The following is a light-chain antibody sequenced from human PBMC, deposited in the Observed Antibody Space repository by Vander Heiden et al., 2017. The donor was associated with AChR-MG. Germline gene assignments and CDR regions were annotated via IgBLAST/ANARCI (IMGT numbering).Light chain of an antibody. Sequence: DLQMAQSTSFLSASLGDRLTITCQASQDINNYLAWYQQKPGKAPKLLIYDASNLAAGVPSRFSGGGSGTDFTFTIDSLQPEDVGTYYCQQYVDRPLTFGGGTRV. V-gene: IGKV1-33*01. J-gene: IGKJ4*01. CDR1: QDINNY. CDR3: QQYVDRPLT. CDR2: DAS.